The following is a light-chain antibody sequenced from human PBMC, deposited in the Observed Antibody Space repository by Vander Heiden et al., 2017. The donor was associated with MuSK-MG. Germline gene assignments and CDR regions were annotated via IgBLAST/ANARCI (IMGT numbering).Light chain of an antibody. CDR1: QTVRSSD. Sequence: EIVLTQSPGTLSLSPGERATLSCRASQTVRSSDLAWYQQRPGQAPKLLIYGASSRATGIPDRFRGSGSGTDFTLTISRLEPEDLAVYYCQQSVTSPTFGQGTKLEIK. J-gene: IGKJ2*01. V-gene: IGKV3-20*01. CDR2: GAS. CDR3: QQSVTSPT.